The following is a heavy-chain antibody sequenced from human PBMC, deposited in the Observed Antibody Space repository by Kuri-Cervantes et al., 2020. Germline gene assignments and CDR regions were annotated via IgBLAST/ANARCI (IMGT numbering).Heavy chain of an antibody. V-gene: IGHV4-34*01. CDR3: ARGDYGGNGWYFDL. CDR1: GGSFGGYY. J-gene: IGHJ2*01. D-gene: IGHD4-23*01. Sequence: ESLKISCAVYGGSFGGYYWSWIRQPPGKGLEWIGEINHSGSTNYNPSLKSRVTISVDTSKNQFSLKLSSVTAADTAVYYCARGDYGGNGWYFDLWGRGTLVTVSS. CDR2: INHSGST.